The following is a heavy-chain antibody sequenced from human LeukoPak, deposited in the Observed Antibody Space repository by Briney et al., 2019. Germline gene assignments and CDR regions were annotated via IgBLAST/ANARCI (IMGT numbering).Heavy chain of an antibody. V-gene: IGHV1-24*01. J-gene: IGHJ6*03. CDR3: ATSSAGGSGSLPYYYMDV. D-gene: IGHD3-10*01. Sequence: GASMKVSCKVSGYTLTELSMHWVRQAPGKGLEWMGGFDPEDGETIYAQKFQGRVTMTEDTSTDTAYMELSSLRSEDTAVYYCATSSAGGSGSLPYYYMDVWGKGTTVTVSS. CDR2: FDPEDGET. CDR1: GYTLTELS.